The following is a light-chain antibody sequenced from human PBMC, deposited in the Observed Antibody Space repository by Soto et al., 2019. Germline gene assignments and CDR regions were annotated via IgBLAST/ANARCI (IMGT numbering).Light chain of an antibody. V-gene: IGLV2-14*01. Sequence: QSALTQPASVSGSPGQSITISCTGTSSDVGGYKYVSWYQQHPGKAPKLMIYDVSNRPSGVSNRFSGSKSGNTASLTISGRQADDEADYYCSSYTSSSTLVFGGGTKLTVL. CDR2: DVS. CDR1: SSDVGGYKY. J-gene: IGLJ2*01. CDR3: SSYTSSSTLV.